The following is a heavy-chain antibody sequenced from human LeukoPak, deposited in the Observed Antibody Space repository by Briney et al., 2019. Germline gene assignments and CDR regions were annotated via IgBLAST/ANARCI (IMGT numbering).Heavy chain of an antibody. D-gene: IGHD2-2*01. CDR3: ARECYCSSTSCYCPYYYYYGMDV. CDR2: ISSSSSYI. CDR1: GFTFSSYS. J-gene: IGHJ6*02. V-gene: IGHV3-21*01. Sequence: GGSLRLSCAASGFTFSSYSMNWVRQAPGKGLEWVSSISSSSSYIYYADSVKDRFTISRDNAKNSLYLQMNSLRAEDTAVYYCARECYCSSTSCYCPYYYYYGMDVWGQGTTVTVSS.